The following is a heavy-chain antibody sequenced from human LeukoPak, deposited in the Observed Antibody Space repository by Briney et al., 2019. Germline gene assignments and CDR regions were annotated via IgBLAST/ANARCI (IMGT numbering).Heavy chain of an antibody. CDR3: VRDVSGSSYGDY. Sequence: PGGSLRLSCAASGFTFSSYWMNWVRQAPGKGLEWLANIRQDGNEKHYVDSVKGRFTMSRDNAKNSLYLQMNSLRAEDTAVYYRVRDVSGSSYGDYWGQGTLVTVSS. CDR2: IRQDGNEK. V-gene: IGHV3-7*01. D-gene: IGHD5-18*01. J-gene: IGHJ4*02. CDR1: GFTFSSYW.